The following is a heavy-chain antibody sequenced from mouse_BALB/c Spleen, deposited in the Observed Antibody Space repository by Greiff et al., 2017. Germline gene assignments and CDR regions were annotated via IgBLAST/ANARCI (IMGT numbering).Heavy chain of an antibody. J-gene: IGHJ4*01. CDR2: IYPGDGDT. CDR3: ARLDGNYAMDY. CDR1: GYTFTSYW. Sequence: VKLQESGAELARPGASVKLSCKASGYTFTSYWMQWVKQRPGQGLEWIGAIYPGDGDTRYTQKFKGKATLTADKSSSTAYMQLSSLASEDSAVYYCARLDGNYAMDYWGQGTSVTVSS. D-gene: IGHD2-1*01. V-gene: IGHV1-87*01.